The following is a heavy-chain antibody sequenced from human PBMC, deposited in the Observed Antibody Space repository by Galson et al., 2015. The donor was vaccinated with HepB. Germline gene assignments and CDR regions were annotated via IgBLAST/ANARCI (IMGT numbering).Heavy chain of an antibody. CDR3: ARGGVVVVVNATQNNWFDP. V-gene: IGHV1-18*01. Sequence: VSCKASGYTFSSYSITWVRQAPGQGLEWVGWISPYNRDTNYARKLQGRVTLTTDTSTNTAYMELRSLRSDDTAVYYCARGGVVVVVNATQNNWFDPWGQGTPVTVSS. CDR2: ISPYNRDT. J-gene: IGHJ5*02. CDR1: GYTFSSYS. D-gene: IGHD2-15*01.